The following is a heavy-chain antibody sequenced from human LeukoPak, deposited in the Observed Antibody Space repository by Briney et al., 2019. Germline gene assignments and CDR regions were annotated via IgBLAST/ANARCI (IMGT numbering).Heavy chain of an antibody. J-gene: IGHJ4*02. CDR1: GFTFSSYA. D-gene: IGHD3-10*01. CDR3: ARPLLWFGEPRDY. Sequence: GGSLRLSCAASGFTFSSYAMSWVRQAPGKGLEWVSYISSSGSTIYYADSVKGRFTISRDNAKNSLYLQMNSLRAEDTAVYYCARPLLWFGEPRDYWGQGTLVTVSS. V-gene: IGHV3-48*04. CDR2: ISSSGSTI.